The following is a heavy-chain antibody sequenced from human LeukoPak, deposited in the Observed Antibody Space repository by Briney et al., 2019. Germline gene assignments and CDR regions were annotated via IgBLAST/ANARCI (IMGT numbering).Heavy chain of an antibody. Sequence: PSETLSLTCTVSGGSISSSSYYWGWIRQPPGKGLEWIGSIYYSGSTYYNPSLKSRVTISVHTSKNQFSLKLSSVTAADTAVYYCASSGIICSGGSCYERRLDYWGQGTLVTVSS. CDR3: ASSGIICSGGSCYERRLDY. CDR1: GGSISSSSYY. J-gene: IGHJ4*02. D-gene: IGHD2-15*01. V-gene: IGHV4-39*01. CDR2: IYYSGST.